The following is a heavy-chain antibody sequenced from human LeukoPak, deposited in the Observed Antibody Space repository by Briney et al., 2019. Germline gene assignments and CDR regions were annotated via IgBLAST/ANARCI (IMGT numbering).Heavy chain of an antibody. D-gene: IGHD3-16*02. CDR1: GYTFTSYG. Sequence: ASVKVSCKASGYTFTSYGISWVQQAPGQGLEWMGWISAYNGNTNYAQKLQGRVTMTTDTSTSTAYMELRSLRSDDTAVYYCARETQSYDYVWGSYRYPDYWGQGTLVTVSP. V-gene: IGHV1-18*01. CDR3: ARETQSYDYVWGSYRYPDY. J-gene: IGHJ4*02. CDR2: ISAYNGNT.